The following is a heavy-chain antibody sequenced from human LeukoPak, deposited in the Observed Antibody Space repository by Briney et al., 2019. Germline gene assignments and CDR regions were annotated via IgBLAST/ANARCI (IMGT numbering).Heavy chain of an antibody. J-gene: IGHJ4*02. CDR3: ARVVPRGDSSGYNYFDY. CDR2: INPSGGST. Sequence: ASVKVSCKASGYTFTSYYMHWVRQAPGQGLEWMGIINPSGGSTSYAQKFQGRVTMTRDTSTSTVYMELSSLRAEDTAVYYCARVVPRGDSSGYNYFDYWGQGTLVTVSS. D-gene: IGHD3-22*01. CDR1: GYTFTSYY. V-gene: IGHV1-46*01.